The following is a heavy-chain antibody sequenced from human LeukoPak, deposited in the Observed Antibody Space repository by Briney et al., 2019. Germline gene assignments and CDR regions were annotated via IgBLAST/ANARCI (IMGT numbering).Heavy chain of an antibody. D-gene: IGHD2-2*01. J-gene: IGHJ5*02. CDR2: IYYSGST. Sequence: SETLSLTCTVSGGSISSYYWSWIRQPPGKGLEWIGYIYYSGSTNYNPSLKSRVTISVDTSKNQFSLKLSSVTAADTAVYYCARDGGYCSSTSCRYWFDPWGQGTLVTVSS. CDR3: ARDGGYCSSTSCRYWFDP. CDR1: GGSISSYY. V-gene: IGHV4-59*01.